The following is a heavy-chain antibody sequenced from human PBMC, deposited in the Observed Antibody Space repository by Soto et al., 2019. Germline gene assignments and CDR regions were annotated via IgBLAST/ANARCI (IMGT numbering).Heavy chain of an antibody. CDR3: VGYSSGWYY. CDR1: GGTFSSYA. D-gene: IGHD6-19*01. Sequence: SVKVSCKASGGTFSSYAISWVRQAPGQGLEWMGGIIPIFGSTYYADSVKGRFTISRDNSKNTLYLQMSSLRAEDTAVYYCVGYSSGWYYWGQGTLVTVSS. CDR2: IIPIFGST. V-gene: IGHV1-69*05. J-gene: IGHJ4*02.